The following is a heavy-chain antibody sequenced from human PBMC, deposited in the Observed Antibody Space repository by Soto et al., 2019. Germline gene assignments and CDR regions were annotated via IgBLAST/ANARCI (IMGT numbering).Heavy chain of an antibody. D-gene: IGHD3-10*01. J-gene: IGHJ5*02. Sequence: QVQLVESGGGVVQPGRSLRLSCEASGFTFSSYGMHWVRQAPGKGLEGVAVIWYDGSNKYYADSVKGRFTISRDNSKNTLYLQMNSLRAEDTAVYYCARSNYYGSGINWFDPLGKGTLVTVSS. CDR3: ARSNYYGSGINWFDP. V-gene: IGHV3-33*01. CDR1: GFTFSSYG. CDR2: IWYDGSNK.